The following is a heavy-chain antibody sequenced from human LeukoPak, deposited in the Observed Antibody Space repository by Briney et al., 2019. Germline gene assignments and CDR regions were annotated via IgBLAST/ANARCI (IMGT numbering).Heavy chain of an antibody. Sequence: SETLSLTCAVYGGSFSGYYWSWIRQPPGKGLEWIGEINHSGSTNYNPSLKSRVTISVDTSKNQFSLKLSSVTAADTAVYYCARGGGYYHYYYYGMDVWGQGTTVTVSS. D-gene: IGHD3-22*01. CDR3: ARGGGYYHYYYYGMDV. J-gene: IGHJ6*02. V-gene: IGHV4-34*01. CDR1: GGSFSGYY. CDR2: INHSGST.